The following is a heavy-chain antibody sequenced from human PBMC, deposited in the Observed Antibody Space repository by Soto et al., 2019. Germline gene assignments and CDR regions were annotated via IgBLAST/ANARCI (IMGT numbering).Heavy chain of an antibody. D-gene: IGHD3-10*01. V-gene: IGHV3-30*18. Sequence: GGSLRLACTVSGFTFSAFAMYWVRQAPGKGLEWVALISYDGTNEDYAESVRGRFTISRDNSKNTLYLDMNSLSAEDSAVYFCAKGVVREPAYFDYWGQGTLVTVSS. CDR1: GFTFSAFA. CDR3: AKGVVREPAYFDY. CDR2: ISYDGTNE. J-gene: IGHJ4*02.